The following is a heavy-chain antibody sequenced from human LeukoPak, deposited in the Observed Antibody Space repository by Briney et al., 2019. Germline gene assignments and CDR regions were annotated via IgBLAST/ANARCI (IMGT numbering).Heavy chain of an antibody. CDR2: ITNTGGVT. J-gene: IGHJ4*02. D-gene: IGHD4-17*01. V-gene: IGHV3-NL1*01. CDR3: ANEIRPNDY. CDR1: GFTFSSYG. Sequence: PGGSLRLSCAASGFTFSSYGMHWVRQAPGKGLEWVSGITNTGGVTLYADSVKGRLTVSRDNSKNTLYLHMNSLRADDTAVYYCANEIRPNDYWGQGTLVTVSS.